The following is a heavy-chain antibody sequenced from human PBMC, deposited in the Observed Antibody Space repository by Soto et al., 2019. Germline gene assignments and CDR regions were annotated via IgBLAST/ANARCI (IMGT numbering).Heavy chain of an antibody. CDR2: INPSGGGT. Sequence: ASVKVSCKASGYTFTSNYMHWVRQAPGQGLEWMGIINPSGGGTSYAPKFQARVTMTTDTSTSTVYMELSSLRSEDTAVYYCARDSTLAYWGQGTLVTVYS. J-gene: IGHJ4*02. CDR1: GYTFTSNY. V-gene: IGHV1-46*01. CDR3: ARDSTLAY.